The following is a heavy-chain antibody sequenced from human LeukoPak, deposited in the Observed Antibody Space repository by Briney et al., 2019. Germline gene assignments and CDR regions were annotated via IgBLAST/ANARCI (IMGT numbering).Heavy chain of an antibody. V-gene: IGHV4-39*07. Sequence: SETLSLTCTVSGGSISSSSYYWGWIRQPPGKGLEWIGSIYYSGSTYYNPSLKSRVTISVDTSKNQFSLKLSSVTAADTAVCYCARVGIQLWFSYTNWFDPWGQGTLVTVSS. CDR3: ARVGIQLWFSYTNWFDP. CDR1: GGSISSSSYY. CDR2: IYYSGST. J-gene: IGHJ5*02. D-gene: IGHD5-18*01.